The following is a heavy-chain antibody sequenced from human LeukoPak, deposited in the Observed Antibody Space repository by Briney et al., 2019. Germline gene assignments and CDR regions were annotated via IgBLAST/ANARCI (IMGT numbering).Heavy chain of an antibody. CDR2: ISGSGGST. J-gene: IGHJ4*02. CDR3: AKVAYCGGDCYYDY. D-gene: IGHD2-21*02. Sequence: SGGSLRLSCVASGFTFSSYAMSWVRQAPGKGLEWVSAISGSGGSTYYADSVKGRFTISRDNSKNTLYLQMNSLRAEDTAVYYCAKVAYCGGDCYYDYWGQGTLVTVSS. V-gene: IGHV3-23*01. CDR1: GFTFSSYA.